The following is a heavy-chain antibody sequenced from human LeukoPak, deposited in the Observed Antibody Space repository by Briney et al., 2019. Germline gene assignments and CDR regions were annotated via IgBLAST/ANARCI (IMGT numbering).Heavy chain of an antibody. CDR3: ARGGSGSYYKGWFDP. CDR2: IYYSGST. V-gene: IGHV4-59*01. D-gene: IGHD3-10*01. CDR1: GGSISSYY. Sequence: PSETLSLTYTVSGGSISSYYWSWIRQPPGKGLEWIGYIYYSGSTNYNPSLKSRVTISVDTSKNQFSLKLSSVTAADTAVYYCARGGSGSYYKGWFDPWGQGTLVTVSS. J-gene: IGHJ5*02.